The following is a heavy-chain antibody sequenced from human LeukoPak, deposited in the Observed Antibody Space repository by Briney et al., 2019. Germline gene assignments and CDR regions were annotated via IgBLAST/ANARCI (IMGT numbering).Heavy chain of an antibody. CDR3: TPGPPLQYPQYYFDY. CDR1: GFTFGDYA. J-gene: IGHJ4*02. CDR2: IRSKAYGGTT. V-gene: IGHV3-49*04. D-gene: IGHD4-11*01. Sequence: GGSLRLSCTASGFTFGDYAMSWVRQAPGKGLEWVGFIRSKAYGGTTEYAASVKGRFTISRDDSKSIAYLQMNSLKTEDTAVYYCTPGPPLQYPQYYFDYWGQGTLVTVSS.